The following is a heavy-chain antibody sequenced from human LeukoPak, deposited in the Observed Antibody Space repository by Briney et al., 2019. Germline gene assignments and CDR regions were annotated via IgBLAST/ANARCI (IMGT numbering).Heavy chain of an antibody. V-gene: IGHV4-34*01. CDR3: ARGEGCSSTSCYFDY. J-gene: IGHJ4*02. CDR1: GGSFSGYY. D-gene: IGHD2-2*01. Sequence: SETLSLTCAVYGGSFSGYYWSWIRQPPGKGLEWSGEINHSGSTNYNPSLKSRVTISVDTSKNQFSLKLSSVTAADTAVYYCARGEGCSSTSCYFDYWGQGTLVTVSS. CDR2: INHSGST.